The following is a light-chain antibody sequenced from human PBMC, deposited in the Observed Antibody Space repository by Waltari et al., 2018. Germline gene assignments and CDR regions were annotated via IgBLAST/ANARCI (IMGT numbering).Light chain of an antibody. CDR2: AAS. CDR3: RRDYTYPFT. CDR1: QAIRYD. V-gene: IGKV1-6*02. Sequence: AIQMTQSPSSLSASVGDRVTITCRASQAIRYDLGWYQQKPGKAPKLLIHAASSLQSGVPSRFSGSGSGTNFTLTISSLQPEDFATYYCRRDYTYPFTFGPGTKVDIK. J-gene: IGKJ3*01.